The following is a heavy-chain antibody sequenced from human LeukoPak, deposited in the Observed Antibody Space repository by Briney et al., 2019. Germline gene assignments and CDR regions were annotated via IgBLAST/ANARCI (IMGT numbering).Heavy chain of an antibody. J-gene: IGHJ4*02. V-gene: IGHV3-33*01. Sequence: SGGSLRLSCAASGFTFSSYGMHWVRQAPGKGLEWVAVTWYDGSNKYYADSVKGRFTFSRDNSKSTLYLQMNSLRTEDTAVYFCARAPAWQWPRAIFDSWGQGTLVTVSS. CDR2: TWYDGSNK. D-gene: IGHD6-19*01. CDR3: ARAPAWQWPRAIFDS. CDR1: GFTFSSYG.